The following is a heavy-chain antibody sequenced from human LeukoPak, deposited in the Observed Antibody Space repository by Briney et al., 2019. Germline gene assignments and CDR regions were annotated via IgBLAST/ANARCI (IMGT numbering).Heavy chain of an antibody. D-gene: IGHD2-15*01. CDR3: ARRSDSDTD. V-gene: IGHV5-51*01. J-gene: IGHJ4*01. CDR1: GYTFSNDW. CDR2: IFPGDSNT. Sequence: PGESLKISCKGSGYTFSNDWIACVRQMPGKGLEWMGIIFPGDSNTTYSRAFQGLITISADKSISTAHLQWSSLKASDTAMYYCARRSDSDTDWGEGTLVTVSS.